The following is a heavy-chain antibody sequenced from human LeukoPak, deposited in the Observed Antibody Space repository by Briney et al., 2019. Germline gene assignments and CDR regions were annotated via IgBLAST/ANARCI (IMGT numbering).Heavy chain of an antibody. J-gene: IGHJ4*02. Sequence: GGSLRRSCAASGFTFSNFGMHWVRQAPGKGLEWVSFIWYDGSSKYYGDSVKGRFTISRDNSKNTLYLQMNSLRAEDTAVYYCARGYYDILTGLEYWGQGTLVTVSS. D-gene: IGHD3-9*01. V-gene: IGHV3-33*01. CDR3: ARGYYDILTGLEY. CDR1: GFTFSNFG. CDR2: IWYDGSSK.